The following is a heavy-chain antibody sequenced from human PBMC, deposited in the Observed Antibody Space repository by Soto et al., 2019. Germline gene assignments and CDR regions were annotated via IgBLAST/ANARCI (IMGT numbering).Heavy chain of an antibody. CDR3: ARDGILYYYYYGMDV. J-gene: IGHJ6*02. D-gene: IGHD2-15*01. CDR2: IYYSGST. Sequence: SETLSLTCTVSGGSVSSGSYYWSWIRQPPGKGLEWIGYIYYSGSTNYNPSLKSRVTISVDTSKNQFSLKLSSVTAADTAVYYCARDGILYYYYYGMDVWGQGTTVTVSS. V-gene: IGHV4-61*01. CDR1: GGSVSSGSYY.